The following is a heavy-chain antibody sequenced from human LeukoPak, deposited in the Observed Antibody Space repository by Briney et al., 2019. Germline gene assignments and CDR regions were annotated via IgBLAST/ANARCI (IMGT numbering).Heavy chain of an antibody. CDR1: GGSISSSSYY. CDR3: ARHRRYSGYDGRYPRAPYYFDS. CDR2: IYYSGST. J-gene: IGHJ4*02. D-gene: IGHD5-12*01. Sequence: PSETLSLTCTVSGGSISSSSYYWGWIRQPPGKGLEWIGSIYYSGSTNYNPSLKSRVTISVDTSKNQFSLKLRSVTAADTAVYYCARHRRYSGYDGRYPRAPYYFDSWGQGTLVSVSS. V-gene: IGHV4-39*01.